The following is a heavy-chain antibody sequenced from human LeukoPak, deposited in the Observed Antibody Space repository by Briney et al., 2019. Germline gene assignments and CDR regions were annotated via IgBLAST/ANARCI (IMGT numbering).Heavy chain of an antibody. CDR2: IISIFGTA. J-gene: IGHJ1*01. CDR1: GGTFSSYA. Sequence: SVKVSCKASGGTFSSYAISWVRQAPGQGLEWMGGIISIFGTANYAQKFQGRVTITADESTSTAYMELSSLRSEDTAVYYCARGTATVTGYFQHWGQGTLVTVSS. CDR3: ARGTATVTGYFQH. V-gene: IGHV1-69*13. D-gene: IGHD4-17*01.